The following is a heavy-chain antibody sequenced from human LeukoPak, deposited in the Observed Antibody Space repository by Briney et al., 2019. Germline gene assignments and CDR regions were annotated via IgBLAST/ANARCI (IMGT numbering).Heavy chain of an antibody. Sequence: GGSLRLSCAASGFTFSSYWMHWVRQAPGKGLVWVSRINSDGSSTSYADSVKGRFTISRDNAKNTLYLQMNSLRAEDTAVYYCARESATSGWLFDYWGQGTLVTVSS. CDR1: GFTFSSYW. CDR3: ARESATSGWLFDY. D-gene: IGHD6-19*01. CDR2: INSDGSST. J-gene: IGHJ4*02. V-gene: IGHV3-74*01.